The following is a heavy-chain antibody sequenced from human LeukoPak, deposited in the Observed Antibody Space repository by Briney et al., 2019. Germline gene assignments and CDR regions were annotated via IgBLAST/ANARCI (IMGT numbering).Heavy chain of an antibody. CDR3: ATDVMYSTSGC. CDR2: FDAEDGET. Sequence: ASVKVSCKASGYTFTSHGISWVRQAPGKGLEWMGGFDAEDGETIYAQKFQGRVTMTEDTSTDTAYMQLSSLRSEDTAVYYCATDVMYSTSGCWGQGTLVTVSS. J-gene: IGHJ4*01. V-gene: IGHV1-24*01. CDR1: GYTFTSHG. D-gene: IGHD6-13*01.